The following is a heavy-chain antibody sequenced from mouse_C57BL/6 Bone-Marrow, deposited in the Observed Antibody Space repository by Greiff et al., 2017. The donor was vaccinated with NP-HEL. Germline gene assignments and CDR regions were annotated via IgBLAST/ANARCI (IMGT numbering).Heavy chain of an antibody. D-gene: IGHD2-3*01. CDR3: ASSDGYYGFAY. CDR2: IYPGDGDT. CDR1: GYAFSSSW. V-gene: IGHV1-82*01. J-gene: IGHJ3*01. Sequence: QVQLQQSGPELVKPGASVKISCKASGYAFSSSWMNWVKQRPGKGLEWIGRIYPGDGDTNYNGKFKGKATLTADKSSSTAYMQLSSLTSEDSAVYFCASSDGYYGFAYWGQGTLVTVSA.